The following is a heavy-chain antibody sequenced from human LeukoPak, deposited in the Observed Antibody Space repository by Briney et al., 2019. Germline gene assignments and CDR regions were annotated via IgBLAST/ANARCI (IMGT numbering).Heavy chain of an antibody. D-gene: IGHD5-12*01. V-gene: IGHV3-21*01. Sequence: GGSLRLSCAASGFTFSSYSMNWVRQAPGKGLEWVSSISSSSTYIYYADSVKGRFTISRHNAKNSLYLKMNSLRAEDTAVYYCARDIVATYYYGMDVWGQGTPVTVSS. CDR3: ARDIVATYYYGMDV. J-gene: IGHJ6*02. CDR1: GFTFSSYS. CDR2: ISSSSTYI.